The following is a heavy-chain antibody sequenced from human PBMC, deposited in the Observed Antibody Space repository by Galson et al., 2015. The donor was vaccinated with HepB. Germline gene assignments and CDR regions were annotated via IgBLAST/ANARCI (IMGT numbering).Heavy chain of an antibody. J-gene: IGHJ4*02. CDR3: TTHYYDVRGQPE. CDR2: IISKTDGGTA. Sequence: SLRLSCAASGFSFSDAWMSWVRQAPGKGLEWVGRIISKTDGGTADYAAPVKGRFTISRDDSKNTLYLQMNSLKTEDTAVYYCTTHYYDVRGQPEGGQGTLVTVSS. V-gene: IGHV3-15*01. CDR1: GFSFSDAW. D-gene: IGHD3-22*01.